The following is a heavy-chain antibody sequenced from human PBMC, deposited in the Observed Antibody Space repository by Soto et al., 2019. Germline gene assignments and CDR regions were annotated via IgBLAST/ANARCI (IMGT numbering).Heavy chain of an antibody. J-gene: IGHJ4*02. CDR3: ARDTVIGEWYYDILNGSHGSRNYFDS. D-gene: IGHD3-9*01. CDR2: MSSSSSTI. V-gene: IGHV3-48*01. Sequence: EVQLVESGGGLVQPGGSLRLSCAASGFTFSSYSMNWVRQAPGKGLEWVSYMSSSSSTIYYADSVKGRFTISRDNAKNSLYLQMNSLSAEETAVYYCARDTVIGEWYYDILNGSHGSRNYFDSWGQGTLVTVSS. CDR1: GFTFSSYS.